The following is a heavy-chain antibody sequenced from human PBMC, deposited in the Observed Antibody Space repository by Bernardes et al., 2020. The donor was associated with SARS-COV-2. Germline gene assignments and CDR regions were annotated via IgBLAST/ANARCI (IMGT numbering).Heavy chain of an antibody. CDR3: AHSDIVVVVAAKTGAFDI. V-gene: IGHV2-5*02. CDR1: GFSLSTSGVG. J-gene: IGHJ3*02. CDR2: IYWDDDK. Sequence: GPTLVKPTQTLTLTCTFSGFSLSTSGVGVGWIRQPPGKALEWLALIYWDDDKRYSPSLKSRLTITKDTSKNQVVLTMTNMDPVDTATYYCAHSDIVVVVAAKTGAFDIWGQGTMVTVSS. D-gene: IGHD2-15*01.